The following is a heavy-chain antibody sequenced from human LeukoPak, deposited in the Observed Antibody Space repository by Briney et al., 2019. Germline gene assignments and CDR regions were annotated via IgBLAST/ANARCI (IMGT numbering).Heavy chain of an antibody. J-gene: IGHJ6*03. D-gene: IGHD6-19*01. Sequence: ASVKVSCTASGYTFTSYDINWVRQATGQGLEWMGWMNPNSGNTGYAQKFQGRVTITRNTSISTAYMELSSLRSEDTAVYCCARAQWLYGYYYYMDVWGKGTTVTVSS. V-gene: IGHV1-8*03. CDR2: MNPNSGNT. CDR1: GYTFTSYD. CDR3: ARAQWLYGYYYYMDV.